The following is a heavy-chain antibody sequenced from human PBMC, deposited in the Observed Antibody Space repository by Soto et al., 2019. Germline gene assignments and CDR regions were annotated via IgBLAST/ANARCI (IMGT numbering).Heavy chain of an antibody. V-gene: IGHV4-59*01. D-gene: IGHD3-16*01. CDR1: GGSISSYY. J-gene: IGHJ6*03. CDR2: IYYSGST. Sequence: SATLSLTCTVSGGSISSYYWSWVRQPPGKGLEWIGYIYYSGSTNYNPSLKSRVTISVDTSQIQFSLKLSSVTAADTAVYYCARGWGYTHYYYYMDVWGKGTTVTVSS. CDR3: ARGWGYTHYYYYMDV.